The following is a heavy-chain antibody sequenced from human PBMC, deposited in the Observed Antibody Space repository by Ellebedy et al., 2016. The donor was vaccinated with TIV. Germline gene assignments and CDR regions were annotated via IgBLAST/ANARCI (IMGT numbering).Heavy chain of an antibody. J-gene: IGHJ4*02. Sequence: GGSLRLSXAGSGFTFSSYAMHWVRQAPGKGLEWVAVIWYDGSNKYYADSVKGRFTISRDNSKNTLYLQMNSLRAEDTAVYYCARDEGYSYGSQIDYWGQGTLVTVSS. V-gene: IGHV3-33*08. CDR2: IWYDGSNK. D-gene: IGHD5-18*01. CDR3: ARDEGYSYGSQIDY. CDR1: GFTFSSYA.